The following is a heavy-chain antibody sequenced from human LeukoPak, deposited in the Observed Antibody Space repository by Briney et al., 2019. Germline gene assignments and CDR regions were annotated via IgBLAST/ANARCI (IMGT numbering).Heavy chain of an antibody. CDR2: ISYDGSNK. D-gene: IGHD2-2*01. J-gene: IGHJ4*02. V-gene: IGHV3-30-3*01. CDR3: ARGLGVPAAIFSDFGY. CDR1: GFTFSSYA. Sequence: GGSLRLSCAASGFTFSSYAIHWVRQAPGKGLEWVAVISYDGSNKYYADSVKGRFTISRENSKNTLYLQMNSLRAEDTAVYYCARGLGVPAAIFSDFGYWGQGTLVTVSS.